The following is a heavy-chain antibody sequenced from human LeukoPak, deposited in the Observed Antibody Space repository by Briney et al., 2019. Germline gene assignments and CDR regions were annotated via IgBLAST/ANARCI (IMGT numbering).Heavy chain of an antibody. J-gene: IGHJ4*02. CDR1: GGSISSYY. CDR3: ARDGRYSSSWDLWYFDY. D-gene: IGHD6-13*01. V-gene: IGHV4-4*07. Sequence: SETLSLTCTVSGGSISSYYWSWIRQPAGKGLEWIGRIYTGGSTNYHPSLKSRVTMSVDSSKNQFSLKLSSVTAADTAVYYCARDGRYSSSWDLWYFDYWGQGTLVTVSS. CDR2: IYTGGST.